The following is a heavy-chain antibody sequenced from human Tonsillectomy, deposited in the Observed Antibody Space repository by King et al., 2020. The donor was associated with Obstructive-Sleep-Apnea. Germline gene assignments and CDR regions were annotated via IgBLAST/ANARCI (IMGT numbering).Heavy chain of an antibody. CDR1: GFSITSGYF. V-gene: IGHV4-38-2*02. CDR3: ARSDYYYHTDRFFPSYFDY. CDR2: SYLGGTT. Sequence: QLPESGPGLAKSSETLSLTCSVSGFSITSGYFWGWVRQSPGRGLEWLGSSYLGGTTFYNPSLRSRVVISVDTSKNQFSLTLTSVTAADTAVYFCARSDYYYHTDRFFPSYFDYWGRGMLVAVAS. J-gene: IGHJ4*01. D-gene: IGHD3-22*01.